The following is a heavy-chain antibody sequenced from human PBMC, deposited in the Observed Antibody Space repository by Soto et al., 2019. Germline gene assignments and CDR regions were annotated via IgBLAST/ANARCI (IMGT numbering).Heavy chain of an antibody. Sequence: QVQLVQSGAEVKKPGASVKVSCKASGYTFTSYGISWVRQAPGQGLEWMGWISAYNGNTNYAQKLQGRVTMTTDTTKRTGYMELRGLRSDDTAVYYCARDLVTMDYYYGMDVWGQGTTVTVSS. D-gene: IGHD6-6*01. J-gene: IGHJ6*02. CDR3: ARDLVTMDYYYGMDV. V-gene: IGHV1-18*01. CDR1: GYTFTSYG. CDR2: ISAYNGNT.